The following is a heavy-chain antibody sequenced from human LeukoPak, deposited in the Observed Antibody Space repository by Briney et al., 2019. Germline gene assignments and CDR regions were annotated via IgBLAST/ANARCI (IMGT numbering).Heavy chain of an antibody. V-gene: IGHV4-31*03. CDR1: GGSISSGGYY. D-gene: IGHD5-18*01. Sequence: SETLSLTCTVSGGSISSGGYYWSWIRQHPGKGLEWIGYIYYSGSTYYNPSLKSRVTISVDTSKNQFSQKLSSVTAADTAVYYCARARTVDTAMVHSLDYWGQGTLVTVSS. CDR3: ARARTVDTAMVHSLDY. J-gene: IGHJ4*02. CDR2: IYYSGST.